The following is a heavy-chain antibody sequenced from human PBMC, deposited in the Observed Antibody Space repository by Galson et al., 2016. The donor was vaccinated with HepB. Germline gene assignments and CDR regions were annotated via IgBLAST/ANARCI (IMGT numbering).Heavy chain of an antibody. Sequence: SLRLSCAASGFTFSSFAIHWVRQAPGKGLEWVAVVSSDGSDTYHADSVKGRFTISRDNSKNTLYLQMNSLRAEDTAVYYCAREGLYTVAYPLYIMDVWGQGTTVTVSS. V-gene: IGHV3-30*03. CDR2: VSSDGSDT. J-gene: IGHJ6*02. D-gene: IGHD4-23*01. CDR1: GFTFSSFA. CDR3: AREGLYTVAYPLYIMDV.